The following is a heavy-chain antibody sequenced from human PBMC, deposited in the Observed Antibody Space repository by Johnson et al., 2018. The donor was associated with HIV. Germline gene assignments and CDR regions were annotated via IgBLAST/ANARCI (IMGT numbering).Heavy chain of an antibody. J-gene: IGHJ3*02. CDR2: INWNGGST. CDR1: GFTFDDYG. D-gene: IGHD6-19*01. Sequence: VQLVESGGGVVRPGGSLRLSCVASGFTFDDYGMTWVRQAPGKGLEWVSGINWNGGSTAYADSVKGRFTISRDNAKNSLYLQMNRLGVEDTALYYCARGWLGRDAFDIWGQGTMVTVSS. CDR3: ARGWLGRDAFDI. V-gene: IGHV3-20*04.